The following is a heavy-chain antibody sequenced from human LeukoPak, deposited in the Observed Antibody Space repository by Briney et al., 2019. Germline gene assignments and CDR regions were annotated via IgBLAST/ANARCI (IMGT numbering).Heavy chain of an antibody. D-gene: IGHD2-21*02. CDR3: VRGGGAFCGSDCHRNFDF. CDR1: GFTFSSYA. CDR2: ISGSGGST. V-gene: IGHV3-23*01. Sequence: GGSLRLSCAASGFTFSSYAMSWVRQAPGKGLEWVSAISGSGGSTYYADSVKGRFTISRDNSKNTLYLQMNSLGADDTAVYYCVRGGGAFCGSDCHRNFDFWGQGTLVTVSS. J-gene: IGHJ4*02.